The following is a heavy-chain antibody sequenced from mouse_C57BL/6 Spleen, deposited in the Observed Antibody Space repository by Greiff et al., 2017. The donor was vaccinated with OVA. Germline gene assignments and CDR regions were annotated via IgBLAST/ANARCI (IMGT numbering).Heavy chain of an antibody. J-gene: IGHJ4*01. D-gene: IGHD2-4*01. Sequence: DVKLVESGAGLVKPGGSLKLSCAASGFTLSSYAMSWVRQTPEKRLEWVAYISSGGDYIYYADTVKGRFTISRDNARNTLYLQMSSLKSEDTAMYYCTRSMITTRVGYYAMDYWGQGTSVTVSS. CDR3: TRSMITTRVGYYAMDY. CDR2: ISSGGDYI. V-gene: IGHV5-9-1*02. CDR1: GFTLSSYA.